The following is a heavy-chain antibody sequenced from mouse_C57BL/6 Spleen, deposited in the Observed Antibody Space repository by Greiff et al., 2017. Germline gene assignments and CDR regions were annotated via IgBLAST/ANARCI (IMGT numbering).Heavy chain of an antibody. Sequence: EVQLQQSGTVLARPGASVKMSCKTSGYTFTSYWMHWVKQRPGQGLEWIGAIYPGNSDTSYNQKFKGKAKLTAVTSASTAYMELSSLTNEDSAVYYCTREGITTVVAPYAMDYWGQGTSVTVSS. J-gene: IGHJ4*01. D-gene: IGHD1-1*01. V-gene: IGHV1-5*01. CDR1: GYTFTSYW. CDR3: TREGITTVVAPYAMDY. CDR2: IYPGNSDT.